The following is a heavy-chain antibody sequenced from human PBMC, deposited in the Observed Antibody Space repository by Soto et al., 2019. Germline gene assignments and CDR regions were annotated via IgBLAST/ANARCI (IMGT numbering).Heavy chain of an antibody. CDR2: IYWDDDK. J-gene: IGHJ3*02. CDR3: AHRPPWGGHDAFDI. D-gene: IGHD7-27*01. Sequence: SGPTLVNPTQTLTLTCTFSGFSLSTSGVGVGWIRQPPGKALEWLALIYWDDDKRYSPSLKSRLTITKVTSKNQVVLTITNMDPVDTATYYCAHRPPWGGHDAFDIWGQGTMVTVSS. CDR1: GFSLSTSGVG. V-gene: IGHV2-5*02.